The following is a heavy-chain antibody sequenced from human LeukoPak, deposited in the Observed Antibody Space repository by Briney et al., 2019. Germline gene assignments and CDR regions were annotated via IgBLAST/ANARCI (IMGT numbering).Heavy chain of an antibody. CDR2: ISGSGGST. D-gene: IGHD3-10*01. CDR3: AKAIGYYGAGSFAIDY. V-gene: IGHV3-23*01. J-gene: IGHJ4*02. Sequence: PGGSLRLSCAASGFTLRSYAMSWVRQAPGKGLEWVSAISGSGGSTYYADSVKGRFTISRDNSKNTLYVKMNSLRAEHTAVYYCAKAIGYYGAGSFAIDYWGRGTVVIVSA. CDR1: GFTLRSYA.